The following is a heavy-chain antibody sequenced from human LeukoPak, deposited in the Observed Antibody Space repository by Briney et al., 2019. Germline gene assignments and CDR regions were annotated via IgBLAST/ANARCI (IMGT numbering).Heavy chain of an antibody. J-gene: IGHJ4*02. D-gene: IGHD3-10*01. Sequence: GRSLRLSCAASGFTFDDYAMHWVRQAPGKGLEWVSGISWNSGSIGYADSVKGRFTISRDNAKNSLYLQMNSLRAEDTALYYCAKDMVLWFGELSPNAIDYWGQGTLVTVSS. V-gene: IGHV3-9*01. CDR3: AKDMVLWFGELSPNAIDY. CDR2: ISWNSGSI. CDR1: GFTFDDYA.